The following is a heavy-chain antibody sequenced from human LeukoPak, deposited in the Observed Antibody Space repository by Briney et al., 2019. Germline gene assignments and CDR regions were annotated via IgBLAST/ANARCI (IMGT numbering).Heavy chain of an antibody. J-gene: IGHJ4*02. CDR1: GFTFSDYY. CDR2: ISSSGSTI. V-gene: IGHV3-11*01. CDR3: AKDQRSIAVAGYFDY. Sequence: PGGSLRLSCAASGFTFSDYYMSWIRQAPGKGLEWVSYISSSGSTIYYADSVKGRFTISRENSKNTLYLQMNSLRAEDTAVYYCAKDQRSIAVAGYFDYWGQGTLVTVSS. D-gene: IGHD6-19*01.